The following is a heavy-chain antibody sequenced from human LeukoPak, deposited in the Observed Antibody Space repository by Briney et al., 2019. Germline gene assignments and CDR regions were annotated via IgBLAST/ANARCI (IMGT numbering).Heavy chain of an antibody. J-gene: IGHJ5*02. CDR1: GFTFRSYW. Sequence: GGSLRLSCAASGFTFRSYWMSWVRQAPGKGLEWVTNMKLDGSEEYYVDSVKGRFAISSDNAKNSLYLQMNSLRVDDTAVYYCARWARYCSSGSCYSWFDPWGQGTLVTVSS. CDR3: ARWARYCSSGSCYSWFDP. CDR2: MKLDGSEE. D-gene: IGHD2-15*01. V-gene: IGHV3-7*01.